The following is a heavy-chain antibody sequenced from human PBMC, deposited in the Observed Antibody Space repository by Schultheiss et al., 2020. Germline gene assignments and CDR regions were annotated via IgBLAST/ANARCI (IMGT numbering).Heavy chain of an antibody. CDR2: IYYSGST. Sequence: SETLSLTCTVSGYSISSGYYWSWIRQPPGKGLEWIGYIYYSGSTNYNPSLKSRVTISVDTSKNQFSLKLSSVTAADTAVYYCARDLRGTVANYYYYYGMDVWGQGTTVTVS. CDR1: GYSISSGYY. CDR3: ARDLRGTVANYYYYYGMDV. V-gene: IGHV4-61*01. D-gene: IGHD4-23*01. J-gene: IGHJ6*02.